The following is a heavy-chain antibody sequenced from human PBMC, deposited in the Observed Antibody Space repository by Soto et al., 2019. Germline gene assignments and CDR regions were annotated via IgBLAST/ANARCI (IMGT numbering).Heavy chain of an antibody. CDR3: ERGAIDYDDYVDLFDP. Sequence: QVQLVQSGAEVKKPGASVKVSCKASGYTFTSYDINWVRQATGQGLEWMGWMNPNSGNKGYAQKFQGRITMARTTFTSRAYMELSSLRSEDTAVYYRERGAIDYDDYVDLFDPWGQGTLVTVSS. D-gene: IGHD4-17*01. J-gene: IGHJ5*02. CDR1: GYTFTSYD. V-gene: IGHV1-8*01. CDR2: MNPNSGNK.